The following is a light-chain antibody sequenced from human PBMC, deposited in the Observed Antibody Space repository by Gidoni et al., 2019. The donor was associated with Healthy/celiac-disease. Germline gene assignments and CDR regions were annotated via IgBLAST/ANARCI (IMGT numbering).Light chain of an antibody. V-gene: IGLV4-69*01. CDR2: LNSDGSH. CDR1: SGHSSYA. CDR3: QTWGTGLRV. J-gene: IGLJ3*02. Sequence: QRVLTQSPSASASLGAAVKLTCTLSSGHSSYAIAWHQPQPENGPRYLRTLNSDGSHSKGDGIPDLFSGSSSGAERYLTISSLQSEDEADYYCQTWGTGLRVFGGGTKLTVL.